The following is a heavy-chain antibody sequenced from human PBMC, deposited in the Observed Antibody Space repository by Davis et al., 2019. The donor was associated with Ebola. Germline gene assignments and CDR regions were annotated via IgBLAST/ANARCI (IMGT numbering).Heavy chain of an antibody. CDR2: IRSKANSYAT. J-gene: IGHJ4*02. Sequence: GESLKISCAASGFTFSGSAMHWVRQASGKGLEWVGRIRSKANSYATAYAASVKGRFTISRDDSKNTAYLQMNSLKTEDTAVYYCGGSAARWGQGTLVTVSS. CDR1: GFTFSGSA. D-gene: IGHD3-10*01. V-gene: IGHV3-73*01. CDR3: GGSAAR.